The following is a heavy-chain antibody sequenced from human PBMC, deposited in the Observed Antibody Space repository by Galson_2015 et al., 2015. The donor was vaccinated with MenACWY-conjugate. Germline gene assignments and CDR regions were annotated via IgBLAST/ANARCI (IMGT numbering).Heavy chain of an antibody. CDR3: ARETFLFGYHYYMDV. J-gene: IGHJ6*03. CDR2: IYTTGSPI. Sequence: SLRLSCAASGFMFSGYEMNWVRQAPGKGLEWVSYIYTTGSPIFYADSVKGRFTISRDNAKNTLYLQMNSLRAEDTAVYYCARETFLFGYHYYMDVWGKGTTVTVS. CDR1: GFMFSGYE. V-gene: IGHV3-48*03. D-gene: IGHD3-9*01.